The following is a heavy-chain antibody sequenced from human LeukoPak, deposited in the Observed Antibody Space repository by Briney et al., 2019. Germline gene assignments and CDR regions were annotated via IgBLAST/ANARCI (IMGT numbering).Heavy chain of an antibody. D-gene: IGHD5-18*01. CDR3: ARDWGSYGTTGNY. Sequence: ASVKVSCKASGGTFSSYAISWVRQAPGQGLEWMGRIIPILGIANYARKFQGRVTITADKSTSTAYMELSSLRSEDTAVYYCARDWGSYGTTGNYWGQGTLVTVSS. CDR1: GGTFSSYA. V-gene: IGHV1-69*04. J-gene: IGHJ4*02. CDR2: IIPILGIA.